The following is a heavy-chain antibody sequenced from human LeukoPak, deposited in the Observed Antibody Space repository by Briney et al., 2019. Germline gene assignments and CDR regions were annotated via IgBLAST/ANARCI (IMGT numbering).Heavy chain of an antibody. J-gene: IGHJ6*03. CDR3: ARNRRTLYYYYMDV. Sequence: SETLSLTCTVSGGSISSYYWSWIRQPPGKGLEWIGRIYTSGSTNYNPSLKSRVTMSVDTSKNQFSLKLSSVTAADTAVYYCARNRRTLYYYYMDVWGKGTTVTISS. V-gene: IGHV4-4*07. CDR1: GGSISSYY. D-gene: IGHD1-1*01. CDR2: IYTSGST.